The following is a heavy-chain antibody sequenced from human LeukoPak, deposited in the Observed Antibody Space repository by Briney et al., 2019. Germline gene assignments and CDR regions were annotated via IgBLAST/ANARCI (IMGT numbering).Heavy chain of an antibody. Sequence: ASVTVSCKVSGYTLTELSLHWVRQAPGKGLEWMGSFYPGDGETIYAQKFQGRVTMTEDSSTDTAYLELSSLRSEDTAVYYCATGDPYQLLEDWGQGTLVSVSS. CDR1: GYTLTELS. D-gene: IGHD2-2*01. CDR3: ATGDPYQLLED. V-gene: IGHV1-24*01. CDR2: FYPGDGET. J-gene: IGHJ4*02.